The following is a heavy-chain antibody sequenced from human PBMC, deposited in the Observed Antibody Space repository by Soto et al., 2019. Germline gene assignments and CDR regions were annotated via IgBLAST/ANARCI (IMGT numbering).Heavy chain of an antibody. V-gene: IGHV3-23*01. J-gene: IGHJ4*02. CDR1: GFTFSSYA. Sequence: GGSLRLSCAASGFTFSSYAMAWVRQAPGKGLEWVSSISASGVSTYYTDSVKGRFTISRDNSKNTLYLQVSSLRAEDAAVYYCAIRPQFYDSSYYQTSDWGQGTLVTVSS. CDR3: AIRPQFYDSSYYQTSD. CDR2: ISASGVST. D-gene: IGHD3-22*01.